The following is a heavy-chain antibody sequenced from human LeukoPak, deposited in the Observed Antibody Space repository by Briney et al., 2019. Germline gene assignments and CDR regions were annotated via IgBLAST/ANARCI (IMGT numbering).Heavy chain of an antibody. D-gene: IGHD4/OR15-4a*01. Sequence: NPSETLSLTCAVYGGSFSGYYWSWIRQPPGKGLEWIGEINHSGSTNYNPSLKSRVTISVDTSKNQFSLKLSSVTAADTAVYYCAREDPRTKVPEGMDVWGQGTTVTVSS. CDR2: INHSGST. J-gene: IGHJ6*02. CDR1: GGSFSGYY. V-gene: IGHV4-34*01. CDR3: AREDPRTKVPEGMDV.